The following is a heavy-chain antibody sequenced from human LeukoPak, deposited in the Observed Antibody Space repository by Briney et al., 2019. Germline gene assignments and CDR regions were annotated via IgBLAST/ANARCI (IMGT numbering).Heavy chain of an antibody. V-gene: IGHV4-59*12. CDR2: IYYSGST. Sequence: KPSETLSLTCTVSGGSISSYYWSWIRQPPGKGLEWIGYIYYSGSTNYNPSLKSRVTISVDTSKNQFSLKLSSVTAADTAVYYCARVSDSSRRGFDYWGQGTLVTVSS. D-gene: IGHD3-22*01. J-gene: IGHJ4*02. CDR1: GGSISSYY. CDR3: ARVSDSSRRGFDY.